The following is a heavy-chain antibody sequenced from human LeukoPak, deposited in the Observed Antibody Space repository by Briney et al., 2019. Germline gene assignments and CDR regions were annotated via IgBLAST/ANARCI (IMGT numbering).Heavy chain of an antibody. J-gene: IGHJ6*02. Sequence: GGSLRLSCAASGFTFTTYAMSWVRQAPGKGLEWVGRIKSKTDGGTTDYAAPAKGRFTISRDDSKNTVFLQMNSLKTEDTAVYYCTTTFYYFDASGGMDVWGQGTTVTVSS. CDR2: IKSKTDGGTT. CDR1: GFTFTTYA. CDR3: TTTFYYFDASGGMDV. D-gene: IGHD3-22*01. V-gene: IGHV3-15*01.